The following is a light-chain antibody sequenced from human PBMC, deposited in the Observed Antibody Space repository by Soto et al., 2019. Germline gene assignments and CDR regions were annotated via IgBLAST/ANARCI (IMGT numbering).Light chain of an antibody. J-gene: IGLJ1*01. CDR1: SSDVGRYNY. CDR2: EVS. V-gene: IGLV2-14*01. Sequence: QSVLAQPASVSGSPGQSISISCTGTSSDVGRYNYVSWYQHHPGKAPKLIISEVSNRPSGISTRFSGSKFGNTASLTISGLQAEYEADYYCSSYAITSTPIYVFGTGTKLTAL. CDR3: SSYAITSTPIYV.